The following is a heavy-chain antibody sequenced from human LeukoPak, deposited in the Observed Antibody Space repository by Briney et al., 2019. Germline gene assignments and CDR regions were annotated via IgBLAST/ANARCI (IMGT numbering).Heavy chain of an antibody. CDR2: ITTSSSYI. Sequence: KPGGSLRLSCAASRFTFSSYSMNWVRQAPEKGLEWVSSITTSSSYIYYADSVKGRFTISRDNAKHSLYLQMNSLRAEDTAVYYCARGFLGISLLLGAFDIWVQGTMVTVSS. D-gene: IGHD1-14*01. CDR1: RFTFSSYS. J-gene: IGHJ3*02. V-gene: IGHV3-21*01. CDR3: ARGFLGISLLLGAFDI.